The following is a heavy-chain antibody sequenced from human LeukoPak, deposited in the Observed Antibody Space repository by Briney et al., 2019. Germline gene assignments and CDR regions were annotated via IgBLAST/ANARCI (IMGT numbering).Heavy chain of an antibody. V-gene: IGHV4-4*02. CDR1: GGSISSSYW. Sequence: PSGTLSLTCAVSGGSISSSYWWSWVRQPPGKGLEWIGEIYHSGSTNYNPSLKSRVTISVDKSKNQFSLKLSSVTAADTAVYYCARARYSSSWYGLSYWGQGTLVTVSS. CDR3: ARARYSSSWYGLSY. J-gene: IGHJ4*02. D-gene: IGHD6-13*01. CDR2: IYHSGST.